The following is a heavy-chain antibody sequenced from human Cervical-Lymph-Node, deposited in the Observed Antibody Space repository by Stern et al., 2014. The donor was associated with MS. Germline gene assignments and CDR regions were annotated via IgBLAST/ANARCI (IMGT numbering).Heavy chain of an antibody. J-gene: IGHJ3*02. CDR2: IYPEDSDT. CDR3: VRRRDSDSYDTFDI. CDR1: GYSFSNFW. Sequence: VQLVQSGAEVKKPGESLKISCKTSGYSFSNFWIGWVRQKPGKGLEWMGIIYPEDSDTTSSPSFQGHFPISADESISTAYLQWRSLKASDTAMYYCVRRRDSDSYDTFDIWGQGTMLIVSS. D-gene: IGHD3-22*01. V-gene: IGHV5-51*01.